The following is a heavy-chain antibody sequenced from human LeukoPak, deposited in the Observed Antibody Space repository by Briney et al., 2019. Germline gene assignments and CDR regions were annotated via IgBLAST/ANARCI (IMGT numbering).Heavy chain of an antibody. CDR1: GFTFSSYA. D-gene: IGHD6-19*01. V-gene: IGHV3-30*04. Sequence: GGSLRLSCAASGFTFSSYAMHWVRQAPGKGLEWVAVISYDGSNRYYADSVKGRFTISRDNSKNTLYLQMNSLTAEDTAVYYCARTGQSSGWYDDNYFDYWGQGTLVTVSS. J-gene: IGHJ4*02. CDR3: ARTGQSSGWYDDNYFDY. CDR2: ISYDGSNR.